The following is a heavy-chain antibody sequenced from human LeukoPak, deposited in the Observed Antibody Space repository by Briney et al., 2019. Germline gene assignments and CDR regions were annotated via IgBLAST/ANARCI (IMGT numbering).Heavy chain of an antibody. CDR1: GFTFRNYW. CDR2: IGGDGSDT. V-gene: IGHV3-74*03. Sequence: GGSLRLSCGASGFTFRNYWRNWVRQAPGKGLVWLSSIGGDGSDTQYADSVKGRFTISRDNAKNTLYLQMSSLRAEDTAVYYCARALSSSPYWGQGTLVTVSS. J-gene: IGHJ4*02. D-gene: IGHD6-6*01. CDR3: ARALSSSPY.